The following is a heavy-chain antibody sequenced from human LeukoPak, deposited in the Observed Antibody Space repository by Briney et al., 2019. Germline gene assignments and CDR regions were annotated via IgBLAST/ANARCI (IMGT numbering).Heavy chain of an antibody. CDR1: GFSLSDYW. D-gene: IGHD2-8*02. CDR2: ISPEGSGT. J-gene: IGHJ6*02. V-gene: IGHV3-74*01. Sequence: GGSLRLSCVVSGFSLSDYWMHWVRQVPGKGLVWVSRISPEGSGTTYGDSVKGRFTISRDSAKNTLYLQMNSRRAEDAAVYYCTRVLAGRSGLMDVWGRGTTVTVSS. CDR3: TRVLAGRSGLMDV.